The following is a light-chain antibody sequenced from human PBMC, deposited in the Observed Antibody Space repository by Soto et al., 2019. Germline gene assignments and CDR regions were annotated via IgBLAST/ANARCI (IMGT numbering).Light chain of an antibody. CDR1: SSDVGAYNY. V-gene: IGLV2-14*03. CDR2: EVT. J-gene: IGLJ7*01. CDR3: SSYTTTSTNVV. Sequence: QSALTQPASVSGSLGQSITISCTGTSSDVGAYNYVSWFQQHPGKVPKLIIYEVTLRPSGVSDRFSASKSGNTASLTISGLQAEDEADYYCSSYTTTSTNVVFGGGTQLTVL.